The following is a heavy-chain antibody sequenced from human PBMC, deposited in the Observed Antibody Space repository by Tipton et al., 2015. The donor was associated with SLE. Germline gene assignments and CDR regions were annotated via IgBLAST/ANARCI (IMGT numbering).Heavy chain of an antibody. CDR3: ARALSIGQDAFDI. D-gene: IGHD2/OR15-2a*01. CDR1: GFTFSSYA. CDR2: ISYDGSNK. V-gene: IGHV3-30-3*01. J-gene: IGHJ3*02. Sequence: FLRLSCAASGFTFSSYAMHWVRQAPGKGLEWVAVISYDGSNKYYADSVKGRFTISRDNSKNTLYLQMNSLRAEDTAVYYCARALSIGQDAFDIWGQGTMVTVSS.